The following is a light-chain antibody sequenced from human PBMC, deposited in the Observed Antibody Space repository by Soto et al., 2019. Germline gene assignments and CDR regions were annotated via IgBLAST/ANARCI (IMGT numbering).Light chain of an antibody. Sequence: QLVLTQPASVSGSPGQSLTISCTGTSSDVGSYNLVSWYQQHPGKAPKLMISEVSKRPSGVSNRFSGSKSGNTASLTISGLQAEDEADYYCCSYAGSSTFVVFGGGTKLTVL. CDR1: SSDVGSYNL. V-gene: IGLV2-23*02. J-gene: IGLJ2*01. CDR3: CSYAGSSTFVV. CDR2: EVS.